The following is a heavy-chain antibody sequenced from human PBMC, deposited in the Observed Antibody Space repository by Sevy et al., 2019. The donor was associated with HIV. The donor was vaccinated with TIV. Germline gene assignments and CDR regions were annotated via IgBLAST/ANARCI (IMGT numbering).Heavy chain of an antibody. D-gene: IGHD6-13*01. V-gene: IGHV1-2*06. J-gene: IGHJ4*02. CDR2: INPTSGGR. CDR3: VRVPAAAGTRGYFDY. CDR1: GYSFSGYN. Sequence: ASVKVSCKTSGYSFSGYNMHCVRQAPGQGLEWMGRINPTSGGRKFAERFQGRVTMTRDMSISTAYMELSSLRSDDTAVYYCVRVPAAAGTRGYFDYWGQGTLVTVSS.